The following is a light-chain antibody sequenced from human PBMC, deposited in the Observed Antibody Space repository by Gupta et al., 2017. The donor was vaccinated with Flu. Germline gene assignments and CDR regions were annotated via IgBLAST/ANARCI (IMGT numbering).Light chain of an antibody. CDR3: AAVHDSRSGRV. J-gene: IGLJ3*02. Sequence: RVTISSCGSSTEVGSNDVYWNQQNPGTAPNLLLYRYNKRHSAVPDRFSCSKSGTSATVAITVLRAEDEADYHCAAVHDSRSGRVFGGGTKLTVL. CDR2: RYN. CDR1: STEVGSND. V-gene: IGLV1-47*01.